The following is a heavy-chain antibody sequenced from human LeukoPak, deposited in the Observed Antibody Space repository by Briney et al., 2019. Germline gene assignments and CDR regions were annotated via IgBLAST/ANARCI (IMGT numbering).Heavy chain of an antibody. D-gene: IGHD6-19*01. Sequence: ASVKVSCKASGYTFTGYYVHWVRQAPGQGLEWMGIINPSGGSTSYAQKFQGRVTMTRDMSTSTVYMELSSLRSEDTAVYYCARSATVAGMRGPLDYWGQGTLVTVSS. CDR3: ARSATVAGMRGPLDY. CDR2: INPSGGST. CDR1: GYTFTGYY. J-gene: IGHJ4*02. V-gene: IGHV1-46*01.